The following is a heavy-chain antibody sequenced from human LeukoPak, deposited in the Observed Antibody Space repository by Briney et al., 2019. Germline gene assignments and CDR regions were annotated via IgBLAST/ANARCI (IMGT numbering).Heavy chain of an antibody. CDR2: INPNSGGT. Sequence: ASVRVSCKASGYTFTCHYVHWVRQAPGQGIEWMRCINPNSGGTNYEQKFQGRVTMTRDTSISTAYMELSRLRSDDTAVYYCARGNRYFDWLSLFDYWGQGTLVTVSS. D-gene: IGHD3-9*01. J-gene: IGHJ4*02. CDR3: ARGNRYFDWLSLFDY. CDR1: GYTFTCHY. V-gene: IGHV1-2*02.